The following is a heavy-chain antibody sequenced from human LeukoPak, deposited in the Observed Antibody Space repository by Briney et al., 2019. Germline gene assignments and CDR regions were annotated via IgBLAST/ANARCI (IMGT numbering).Heavy chain of an antibody. Sequence: ASVKVSCKASGYTFTSYDMHWVRQAPGQGLEWMGMINPSGGSTSYAQKFQGRVTITRDTSTSTVYMELSSLRSEDTAVYYCARVVAATPGHNYYYGMDVWGQGTTVTVSS. J-gene: IGHJ6*02. D-gene: IGHD2-15*01. V-gene: IGHV1-46*01. CDR1: GYTFTSYD. CDR3: ARVVAATPGHNYYYGMDV. CDR2: INPSGGST.